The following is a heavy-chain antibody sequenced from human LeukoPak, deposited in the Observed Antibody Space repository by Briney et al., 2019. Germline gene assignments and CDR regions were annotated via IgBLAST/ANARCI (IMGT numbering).Heavy chain of an antibody. CDR3: ARAPVVPAANYYYYGMDV. CDR1: GFIFSSYS. Sequence: PGGSLRLSCAASGFIFSSYSMNWVRQAPGKGLEWVSSVSSRSNYIYYADSVKGRFTISRDNSKNTLYLQMNSLRAEDTAVYYCARAPVVPAANYYYYGMDVWGQGTTVTVSS. V-gene: IGHV3-21*01. D-gene: IGHD2-2*01. J-gene: IGHJ6*02. CDR2: VSSRSNYI.